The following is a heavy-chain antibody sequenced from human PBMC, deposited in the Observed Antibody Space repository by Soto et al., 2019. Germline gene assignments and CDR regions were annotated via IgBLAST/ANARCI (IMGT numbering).Heavy chain of an antibody. D-gene: IGHD1-1*01. J-gene: IGHJ4*02. CDR3: VKAWGEGSREQYYFDY. V-gene: IGHV3-64D*08. CDR2: ISSNGGST. CDR1: GFTFSSYA. Sequence: GGSLRLSCSASGFTFSSYAMHWVRQAPGKGLEYVSAISSNGGSTYYADSVKGRFTISRDNSKNTLYLQMSSLRAEDTAVYYCVKAWGEGSREQYYFDYWGQGTLVTVSS.